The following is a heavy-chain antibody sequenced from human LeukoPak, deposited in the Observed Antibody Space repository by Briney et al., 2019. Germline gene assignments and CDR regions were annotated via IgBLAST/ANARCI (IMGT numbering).Heavy chain of an antibody. CDR1: GGSTSSYY. D-gene: IGHD3-10*01. CDR2: IYTSEST. V-gene: IGHV4-4*07. J-gene: IGHJ4*02. Sequence: SETLSLTCNVSGGSTSSYYWSWIRQPAGKGLEWIGRIYTSESTNYNPSLKSRVTMSVDTSKNQFSLKLNSVTAADTAVYYCAGETGSGTLRAFDSWGQGTLVTVSS. CDR3: AGETGSGTLRAFDS.